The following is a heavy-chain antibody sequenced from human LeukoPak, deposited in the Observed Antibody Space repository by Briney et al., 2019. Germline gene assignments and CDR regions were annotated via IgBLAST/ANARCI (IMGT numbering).Heavy chain of an antibody. CDR2: IVLGSGNT. D-gene: IGHD3-3*01. Sequence: SVKVSCKASGFTFHTSAMRWVRQARGQRVEWIGWIVLGSGNTVYLHKFHDGDIITRDRSTSTVYMELDSLGSKDTAVYYCAAQRGASLHDFWSTRLFDPWGQGTLVTVSS. J-gene: IGHJ5*02. V-gene: IGHV1-58*02. CDR3: AAQRGASLHDFWSTRLFDP. CDR1: GFTFHTSA.